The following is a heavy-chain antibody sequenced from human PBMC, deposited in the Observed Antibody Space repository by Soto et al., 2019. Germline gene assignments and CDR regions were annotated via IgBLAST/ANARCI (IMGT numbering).Heavy chain of an antibody. CDR2: IIPIFGTA. CDR1: GGTFSSYA. Sequence: GASVKVSCKASGGTFSSYAISWVRQAPGQGLEWMGGIIPIFGTANYAQKFQGRVTITADESTSTAYMELSSLRSEDTAVYYCARDLTPPAINAYYYGMDVWGQGTTVTVSS. D-gene: IGHD2-21*02. V-gene: IGHV1-69*13. J-gene: IGHJ6*02. CDR3: ARDLTPPAINAYYYGMDV.